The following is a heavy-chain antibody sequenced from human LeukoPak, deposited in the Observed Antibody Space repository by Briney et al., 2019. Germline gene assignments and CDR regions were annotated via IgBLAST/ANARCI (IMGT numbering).Heavy chain of an antibody. Sequence: SGTLSLTCAVSGVPIASHSWWSWVRQPPGKGLEWIGEIYHSGGANYKPSLKSRVTMSVDTSNNHFSLKLTSVTAADTAVYFCAYNRDFALDNWGQGTQVTVSS. CDR2: IYHSGGA. D-gene: IGHD1-14*01. J-gene: IGHJ4*02. CDR3: AYNRDFALDN. V-gene: IGHV4-4*02. CDR1: GVPIASHSW.